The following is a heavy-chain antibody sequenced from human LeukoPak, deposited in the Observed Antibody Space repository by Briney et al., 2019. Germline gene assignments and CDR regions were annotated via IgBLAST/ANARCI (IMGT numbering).Heavy chain of an antibody. CDR3: AKDGPPVDY. J-gene: IGHJ4*02. CDR1: GIIFSSYG. Sequence: GGSLRLSCAASGIIFSSYGMHWVRQAPGKGLEWVAFIQYDETNKYYTDSVKGRSTISRDKSKNTLYLQMNSLRPEDTAVYYCAKDGPPVDYWGQGTLVTVSS. V-gene: IGHV3-30*02. CDR2: IQYDETNK.